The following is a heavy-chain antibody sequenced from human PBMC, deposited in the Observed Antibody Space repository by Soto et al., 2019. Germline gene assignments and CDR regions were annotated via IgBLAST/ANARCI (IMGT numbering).Heavy chain of an antibody. CDR3: ARDCAVYDFWSGYRYYYYGMDV. J-gene: IGHJ6*02. CDR1: GGSFSGYY. Sequence: SETLSLTCAVYGGSFSGYYWSWTRQPPGKGLEWIGEINHSGSTNYNPSLKSRVTISVDTSKNQFSLKLSSVTAADTAVYYCARDCAVYDFWSGYRYYYYGMDVWGQGTTVTVSS. CDR2: INHSGST. D-gene: IGHD3-3*01. V-gene: IGHV4-34*01.